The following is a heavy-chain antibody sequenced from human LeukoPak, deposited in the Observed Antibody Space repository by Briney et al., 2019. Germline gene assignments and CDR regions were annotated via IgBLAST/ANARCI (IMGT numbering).Heavy chain of an antibody. CDR1: GGSISRYY. Sequence: PSETLSLTCTVSGGSISRYYWSWIRQPPGKGLEWIGYIYYSGSTNYNPSLKRRVTISVDTSKKQFSLKLSSVTAADTAVYYCARVRSYAFDMWGQGTMVTVSS. D-gene: IGHD3-10*01. V-gene: IGHV4-59*01. CDR3: ARVRSYAFDM. J-gene: IGHJ3*02. CDR2: IYYSGST.